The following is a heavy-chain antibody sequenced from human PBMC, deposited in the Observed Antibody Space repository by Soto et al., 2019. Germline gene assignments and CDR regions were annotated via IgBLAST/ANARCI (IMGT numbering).Heavy chain of an antibody. CDR3: ARAGEDSSRWYRPLDY. V-gene: IGHV1-69*05. Sequence: QVQLVQSGAEVKKPGSSVKVSCKASGGTFSSYAISWVRQAPGQGLEWMGGIIPIFGTANYAQKFQGRVTITXXEXTXXAYMELSSLRSEDTAVYYCARAGEDSSRWYRPLDYWGQGTLVTVSS. D-gene: IGHD6-13*01. J-gene: IGHJ4*02. CDR1: GGTFSSYA. CDR2: IIPIFGTA.